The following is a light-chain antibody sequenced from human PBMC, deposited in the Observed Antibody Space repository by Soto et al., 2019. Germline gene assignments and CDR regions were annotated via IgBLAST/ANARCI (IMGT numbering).Light chain of an antibody. V-gene: IGLV1-40*01. Sequence: QSVLTQPPSVSGAPGQRVTISCAGSSSNVGAGYDVHWFQQLPGTAPKLLIYGITNQPSGVPDRFSGSKSGTSASLAITGLQAEDEADYYCQSYDSSLSGHVVFGGGTKVTVL. CDR1: SSNVGAGYD. J-gene: IGLJ2*01. CDR3: QSYDSSLSGHVV. CDR2: GIT.